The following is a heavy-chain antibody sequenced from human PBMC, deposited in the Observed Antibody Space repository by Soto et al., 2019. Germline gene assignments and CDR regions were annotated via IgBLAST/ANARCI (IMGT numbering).Heavy chain of an antibody. CDR3: ATQPAAAPGGYCYYGMDV. D-gene: IGHD6-13*01. Sequence: PSETLSLTCAVSGRSISSSNWWSWVRQPPGKGLEWIGEIYHSGSTNYSPSLKSRVTISVDKAKNQFSLKLSSVTAAETAVYFCATQPAAAPGGYCYYGMDVWGQGTTVTVSS. V-gene: IGHV4-4*02. CDR2: IYHSGST. J-gene: IGHJ6*02. CDR1: GRSISSSNW.